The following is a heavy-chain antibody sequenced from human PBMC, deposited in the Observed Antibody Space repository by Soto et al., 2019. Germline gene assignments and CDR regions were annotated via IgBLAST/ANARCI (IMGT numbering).Heavy chain of an antibody. D-gene: IGHD3-22*01. V-gene: IGHV1-18*04. CDR1: GYSFTSHY. J-gene: IGHJ5*02. CDR2: ISAYNGNT. Sequence: ASVKVSCKAIGYSFTSHYMHWVRQAPGQGLEWMGWISAYNGNTNYAQKLQGRVTMTTDTSTSTAYMELRSLRSDDTAVYYCARTNYDRSGYHLHPWGQGTLVTVSS. CDR3: ARTNYDRSGYHLHP.